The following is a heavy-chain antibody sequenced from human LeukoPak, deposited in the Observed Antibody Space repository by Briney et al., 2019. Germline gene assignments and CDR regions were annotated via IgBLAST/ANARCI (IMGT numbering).Heavy chain of an antibody. Sequence: GGSLRLSCAASGFTFTSYGMHWVRQAPGKGLEWVAFIRDDGSNESYADSVKGRFIISRDNSKNTLYLQMNSLRTEDTAVYYCAKVAVYDIPRIWSYFDYWGQGTLVTVSS. CDR1: GFTFTSYG. CDR2: IRDDGSNE. D-gene: IGHD3-9*01. CDR3: AKVAVYDIPRIWSYFDY. J-gene: IGHJ4*02. V-gene: IGHV3-30*02.